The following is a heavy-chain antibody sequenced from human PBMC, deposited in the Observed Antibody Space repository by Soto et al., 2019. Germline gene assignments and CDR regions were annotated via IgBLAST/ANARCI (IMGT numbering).Heavy chain of an antibody. J-gene: IGHJ4*02. D-gene: IGHD3-10*01. V-gene: IGHV4-59*01. CDR2: INYSGST. CDR3: ARENYYALDY. Sequence: SETLSLTCTVSSGSISSYNWNWVRQPPGKGLEWIGFINYSGSTHYNPSLKSRVTISLDTSKNQFSLELNSVTAADTAVYYCARENYYALDYRGPGTLVTVSS. CDR1: SGSISSYN.